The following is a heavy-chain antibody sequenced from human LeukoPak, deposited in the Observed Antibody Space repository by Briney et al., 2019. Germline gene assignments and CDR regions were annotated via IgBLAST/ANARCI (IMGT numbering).Heavy chain of an antibody. D-gene: IGHD2-2*01. V-gene: IGHV1-8*01. CDR2: MNPNSGNT. Sequence: ASVKVSCKASGYTFTSYDINWVRQATGQGLEWMGWMNPNSGNTGYAQKFQGRVTMTRNTSISTAYMELSSLRSEDTAVYYCARGRGIVVVPAAIQGDYWGQGTLVTVSS. J-gene: IGHJ4*02. CDR3: ARGRGIVVVPAAIQGDY. CDR1: GYTFTSYD.